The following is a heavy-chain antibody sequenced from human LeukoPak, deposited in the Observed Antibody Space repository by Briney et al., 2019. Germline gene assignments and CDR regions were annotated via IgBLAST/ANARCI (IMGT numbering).Heavy chain of an antibody. Sequence: GGFLRLSCAASGFTFSDYYMSWIRQAPGKGLEWVSFISSSAINIYYADSVKGRFTISRDSAKDSLYLQMNSLRAEDTAVYYCARLRSSSYYFDYWGQGTLVTVSS. D-gene: IGHD6-6*01. J-gene: IGHJ4*02. CDR1: GFTFSDYY. CDR3: ARLRSSSYYFDY. CDR2: ISSSAINI. V-gene: IGHV3-11*01.